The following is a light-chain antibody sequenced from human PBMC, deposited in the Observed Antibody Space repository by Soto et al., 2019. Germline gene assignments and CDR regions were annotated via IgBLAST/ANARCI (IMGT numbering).Light chain of an antibody. CDR2: EVT. V-gene: IGLV2-14*01. CDR1: SNDVGGYNY. Sequence: QSALPQPASVSGSPGQSITLACTGTSNDVGGYNYVSWYQQHPGQAPKLMIYEVTNRPSGVSNRFSGSKSGNTASLTIYGLQADDEADYYCSSYTSSITYVFGTGTKLTVL. CDR3: SSYTSSITYV. J-gene: IGLJ1*01.